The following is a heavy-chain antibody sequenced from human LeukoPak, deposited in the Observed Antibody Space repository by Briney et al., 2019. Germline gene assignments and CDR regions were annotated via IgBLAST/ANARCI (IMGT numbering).Heavy chain of an antibody. CDR1: GFTFSSYA. J-gene: IGHJ4*02. CDR2: ISGSGGGT. CDR3: ANLDIAVAGTEETIDY. Sequence: GGSLRLSCAASGFTFSSYAMSWVRQAPGKGLEWVSAISGSGGGTYYADSVKGRFAISRDNSRNTLYLQMNSLRAEDTAVYYCANLDIAVAGTEETIDYWGQGTLVTVSS. V-gene: IGHV3-23*01. D-gene: IGHD6-19*01.